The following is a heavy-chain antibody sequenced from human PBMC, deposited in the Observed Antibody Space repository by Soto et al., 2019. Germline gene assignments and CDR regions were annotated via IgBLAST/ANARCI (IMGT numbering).Heavy chain of an antibody. D-gene: IGHD6-13*01. CDR3: AKDPSSSWYLGAFDY. CDR2: ISGSGGST. J-gene: IGHJ4*02. CDR1: GFTFSSYA. V-gene: IGHV3-23*01. Sequence: EVQLLESGGGLVQPGGSLRLSCAASGFTFSSYAMSWVRQAPGKGLEWVSSISGSGGSTYYADSVKGRFTISRDNSKNTLYLQMNSLRGEDTAVYYCAKDPSSSWYLGAFDYWGQGTLVTVSS.